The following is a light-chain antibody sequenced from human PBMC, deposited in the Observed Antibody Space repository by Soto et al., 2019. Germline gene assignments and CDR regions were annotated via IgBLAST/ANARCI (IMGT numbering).Light chain of an antibody. Sequence: EIVMTQSPATLSVSPGERATLSCRASQSVSSNLAWYQQKPGQTPRLLIYGTSTRATVIPARFSGSGSGTEITLTISSLHCEDFAVYYCQQYDNWPLTFGGGTKVEIK. CDR3: QQYDNWPLT. CDR2: GTS. J-gene: IGKJ4*01. V-gene: IGKV3-15*01. CDR1: QSVSSN.